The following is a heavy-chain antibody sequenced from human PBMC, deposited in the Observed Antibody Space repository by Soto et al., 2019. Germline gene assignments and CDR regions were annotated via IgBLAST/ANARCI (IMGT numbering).Heavy chain of an antibody. D-gene: IGHD6-13*01. V-gene: IGHV4-59*01. J-gene: IGHJ3*02. Sequence: QVQLQESGPGLVKPSETLSLTCTVSGGSISSYYWSWIRQPPGKGLEWIGYIYYSGSTNYNPSLKSRVTISVDPSKTQFSLKLSSVTAADTAVYYCARELELGDAFDIWGQGTMVTVSS. CDR2: IYYSGST. CDR1: GGSISSYY. CDR3: ARELELGDAFDI.